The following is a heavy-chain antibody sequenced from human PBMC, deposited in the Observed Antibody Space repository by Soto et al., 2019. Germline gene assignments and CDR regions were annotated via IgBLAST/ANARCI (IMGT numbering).Heavy chain of an antibody. CDR1: GYTFTTYG. J-gene: IGHJ3*02. V-gene: IGHV1-18*01. Sequence: QVQLVQSGGEVKKPGASVKVSCKASGYTFTTYGISWVRQAPGQGLEWMGWISAYNGNTSYAQKPPGRVTMTTDASTSTAYMELRSLRSDDTSVYYCARVFFRLFAFDIWGQGTMVTVSS. D-gene: IGHD3-22*01. CDR3: ARVFFRLFAFDI. CDR2: ISAYNGNT.